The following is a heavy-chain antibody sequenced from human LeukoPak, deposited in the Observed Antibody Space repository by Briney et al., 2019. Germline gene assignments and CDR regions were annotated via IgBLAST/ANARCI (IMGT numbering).Heavy chain of an antibody. Sequence: GGSLRLSCAASGFIFRSYNMNWVRQAPGKGLEWVSYISSSGSTIYYADSVKGRFTISRDNAKNSLYLQMNSLRAEDTAVYYCAELGITMIGGVWGKGTTVTISS. J-gene: IGHJ6*04. CDR3: AELGITMIGGV. CDR2: ISSSGSTI. V-gene: IGHV3-48*03. D-gene: IGHD3-10*02. CDR1: GFIFRSYN.